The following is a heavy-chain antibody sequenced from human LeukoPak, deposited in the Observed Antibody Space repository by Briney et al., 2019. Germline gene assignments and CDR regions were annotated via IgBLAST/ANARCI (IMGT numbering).Heavy chain of an antibody. D-gene: IGHD6-19*01. V-gene: IGHV4-59*12. Sequence: SETLSLTCTVSGGSISSYYWSWIRQPPGKGLEWIGYIYYSGSTNYNPFLKSRVTISVDTSKNQFSLKLSSVTAADTAVYYCARALALGIAVAGEFDYWGQGTLVTVSS. CDR3: ARALALGIAVAGEFDY. J-gene: IGHJ4*02. CDR2: IYYSGST. CDR1: GGSISSYY.